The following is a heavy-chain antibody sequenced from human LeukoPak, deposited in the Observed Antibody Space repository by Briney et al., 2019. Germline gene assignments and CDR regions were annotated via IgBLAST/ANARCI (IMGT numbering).Heavy chain of an antibody. V-gene: IGHV3-48*03. CDR2: ISSSGSTI. CDR3: ARAMVWDHGDY. CDR1: GFTFSSYE. J-gene: IGHJ4*02. D-gene: IGHD3-10*01. Sequence: PGGSLRLSCAASGFTFSSYEMNWVRQAPGKGLEWVSYISSSGSTIYYADSVKGRFTISRDNAKNSLYLQMNTLRVGDTAVYYCARAMVWDHGDYWGQGTLVTVSS.